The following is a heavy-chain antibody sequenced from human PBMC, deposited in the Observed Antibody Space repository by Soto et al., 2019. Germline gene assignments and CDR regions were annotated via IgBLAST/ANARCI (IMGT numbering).Heavy chain of an antibody. Sequence: SETLSLTCTVSGGSISSYYWSWIRQPPGKGLEWIGYIYYSGSTNYNPSLKSRVTISVDTSKNQFSLKLSSVTAADTAVYYCARQLGYCSGGSCYSAYMDVWGKGTTVTSP. CDR1: GGSISSYY. J-gene: IGHJ6*03. CDR2: IYYSGST. CDR3: ARQLGYCSGGSCYSAYMDV. V-gene: IGHV4-59*08. D-gene: IGHD2-15*01.